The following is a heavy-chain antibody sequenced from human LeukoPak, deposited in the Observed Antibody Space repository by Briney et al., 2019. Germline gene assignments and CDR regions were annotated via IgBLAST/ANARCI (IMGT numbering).Heavy chain of an antibody. CDR3: ARDQVGAPNKALDI. J-gene: IGHJ3*02. V-gene: IGHV4-4*07. CDR2: IYTSGST. CDR1: GGSISSYY. D-gene: IGHD1-26*01. Sequence: PSETLSLTCTVSGGSISSYYWSWIRQPAGKGLEWIGRIYTSGSTNYNPSLKSRVTMSVDTSKNQFSLKLSSVTAAGTAVYYCARDQVGAPNKALDIWGQGTMVTVSS.